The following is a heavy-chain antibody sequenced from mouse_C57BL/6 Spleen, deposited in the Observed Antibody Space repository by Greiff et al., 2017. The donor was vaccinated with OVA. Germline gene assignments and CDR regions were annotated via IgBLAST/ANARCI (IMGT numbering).Heavy chain of an antibody. CDR3: ARHGYDLGAMDY. CDR2: ISGGGGNT. J-gene: IGHJ4*01. Sequence: EVKVVESGGGLVKPGGSLKLSCAASGFTFSSYTMSWVRQTPEKRLEWVATISGGGGNTYYSDSVKGRFTISRDNAKNTLYLQMSSLRSEDTALYYCARHGYDLGAMDYWGQGTSVTVSS. CDR1: GFTFSSYT. D-gene: IGHD2-3*01. V-gene: IGHV5-9*01.